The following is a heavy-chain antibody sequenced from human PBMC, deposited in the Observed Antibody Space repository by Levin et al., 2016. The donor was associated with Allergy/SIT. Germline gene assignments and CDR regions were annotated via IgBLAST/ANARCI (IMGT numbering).Heavy chain of an antibody. D-gene: IGHD2-15*01. J-gene: IGHJ4*02. Sequence: PGKGLEWIGYIYYSGSTYYNPSLKSRVTISVDTSKNQFSLKLSSVTAADTAVYYCARAQGYCSGGSCYYFDYWGQGTLVTVSS. CDR2: IYYSGST. CDR3: ARAQGYCSGGSCYYFDY. V-gene: IGHV4-31*02.